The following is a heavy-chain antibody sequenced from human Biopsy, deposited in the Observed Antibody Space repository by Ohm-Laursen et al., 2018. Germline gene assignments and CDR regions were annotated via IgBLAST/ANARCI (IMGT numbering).Heavy chain of an antibody. CDR1: GFTFSSYG. D-gene: IGHD6-13*01. CDR3: AKAGSISWYDY. Sequence: SLRLSCAAPGFTFSSYGMSWVRQAPGKGLEWVSDINSSGGKTYYVDSVNGRFTISRDNSKNTLYLQMSSLRAEDTAVYYCAKAGSISWYDYWGQGTLVTVSS. CDR2: INSSGGKT. V-gene: IGHV3-23*01. J-gene: IGHJ4*02.